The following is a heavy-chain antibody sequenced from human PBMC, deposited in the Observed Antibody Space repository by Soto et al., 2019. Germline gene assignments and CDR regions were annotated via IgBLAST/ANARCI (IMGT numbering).Heavy chain of an antibody. Sequence: ASVKVSCKASGGTLSSYAISGVRQAPRKGLEWMGGINPTSGATNYAQKFQGWVTMTRDTSISTAYMELSRLRSDDTAVYYCARLYGSGSYYNWFDPWGQGTLVTVSS. V-gene: IGHV1-2*04. CDR2: INPTSGAT. CDR1: GGTLSSYA. D-gene: IGHD3-10*01. J-gene: IGHJ5*02. CDR3: ARLYGSGSYYNWFDP.